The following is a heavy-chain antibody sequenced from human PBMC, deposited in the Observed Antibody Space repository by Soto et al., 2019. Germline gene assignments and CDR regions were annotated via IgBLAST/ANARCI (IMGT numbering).Heavy chain of an antibody. CDR1: GGSISSGGYY. Sequence: SETLSFTCTVSGGSISSGGYYWSWIRQHPGKGLEWIGYIYYSGSTYYNPSLKSRVTISVDTSKNQFSLKLSSVTAADTAVYYCARGAPSYYDYIWGSYGNYYYYYMDVWGKGTTVTVSS. CDR2: IYYSGST. V-gene: IGHV4-31*03. J-gene: IGHJ6*03. CDR3: ARGAPSYYDYIWGSYGNYYYYYMDV. D-gene: IGHD3-16*01.